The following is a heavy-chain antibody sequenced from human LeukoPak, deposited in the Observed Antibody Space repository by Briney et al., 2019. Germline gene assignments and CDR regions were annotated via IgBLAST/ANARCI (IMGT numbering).Heavy chain of an antibody. CDR1: GFTFNNYA. Sequence: AGGSLRLSCAASGFTFNNYAMSWVRQAPGKGLEWVSAISGSGTSTYCTDSVKGQFTISRDNSKNTLYLQMNSLRAEDTAVYYCATIAVAGTGYWGQGTLVTVSS. V-gene: IGHV3-23*01. D-gene: IGHD6-19*01. J-gene: IGHJ4*02. CDR3: ATIAVAGTGY. CDR2: ISGSGTST.